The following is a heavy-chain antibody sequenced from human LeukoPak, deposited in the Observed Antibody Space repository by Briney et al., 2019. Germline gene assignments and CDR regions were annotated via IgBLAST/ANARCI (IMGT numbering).Heavy chain of an antibody. CDR3: ARALWGSSTSRNRGAPFDY. J-gene: IGHJ4*02. D-gene: IGHD2-2*02. V-gene: IGHV3-7*01. CDR2: IKQDGSEK. CDR1: GFTFSSYA. Sequence: GRSLRLSCAASGFTFSSYAMSWVRQAPGKGLEWVANIKQDGSEKYYVDSVKGRFTISRDNAKNSLYLQMNSLRAEDTAVYYCARALWGSSTSRNRGAPFDYWGQGTLVTVSS.